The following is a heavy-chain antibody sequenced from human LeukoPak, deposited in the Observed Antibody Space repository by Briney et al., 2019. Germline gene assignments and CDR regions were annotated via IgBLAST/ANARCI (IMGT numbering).Heavy chain of an antibody. CDR1: GFTFSSSA. Sequence: PGGSLRLSCAASGFTFSSSAMSWVRQAPGKGLEWVSAISGGGGVTYYRDSVKGRFTVSRDNSKNTLYLQMNSLRAEDTALYYCAKNGSGTSRAFDVWGQGTMVTVSS. V-gene: IGHV3-23*01. J-gene: IGHJ3*01. D-gene: IGHD3-10*01. CDR2: ISGGGGVT. CDR3: AKNGSGTSRAFDV.